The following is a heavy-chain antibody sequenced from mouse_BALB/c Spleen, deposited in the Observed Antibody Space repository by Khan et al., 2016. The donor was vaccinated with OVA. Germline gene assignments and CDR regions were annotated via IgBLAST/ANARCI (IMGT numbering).Heavy chain of an antibody. J-gene: IGHJ4*01. D-gene: IGHD2-14*01. CDR3: ARAYYRYDGYYAMDY. CDR2: IWGGGGT. CDR1: GFSLSRYN. Sequence: QVQLKESGPGLVAPSQSLSITCTVSGFSLSRYNIHWVRQPPGKGLEWLGMIWGGGGTDYNSTLKSRLSICKDNFKSQVFLKMNSLQTDDSAMYYWARAYYRYDGYYAMDYWGQGTSVTVSS. V-gene: IGHV2-6-4*01.